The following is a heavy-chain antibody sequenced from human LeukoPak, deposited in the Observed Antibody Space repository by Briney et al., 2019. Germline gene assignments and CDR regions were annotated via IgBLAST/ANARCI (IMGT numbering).Heavy chain of an antibody. V-gene: IGHV3-21*04. Sequence: GGSLRLSCAASGFTFSSYSMNWVRQAPGKGLEWVSSISSGSDYIYYADSVKGRFTISRDNSKNTLYLQMNSLRAEDTAVYYCAKHARYSSGPVDYWGQGTLVTVSS. CDR1: GFTFSSYS. CDR3: AKHARYSSGPVDY. CDR2: ISSGSDYI. D-gene: IGHD6-19*01. J-gene: IGHJ4*02.